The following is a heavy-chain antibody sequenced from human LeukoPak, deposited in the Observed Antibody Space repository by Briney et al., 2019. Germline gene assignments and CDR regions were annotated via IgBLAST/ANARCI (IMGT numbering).Heavy chain of an antibody. Sequence: SETLSLTCTVSGGSISSGSYYWSWIRQPAGKGLEWIGRIYTSGSTNYDPSLKSRVTISVDTSKNQFSLKLSSVTAADTAVYYCARAEDIVVVPAAISAFDIWGQGTMVTVSS. J-gene: IGHJ3*02. CDR1: GGSISSGSYY. CDR2: IYTSGST. CDR3: ARAEDIVVVPAAISAFDI. V-gene: IGHV4-61*02. D-gene: IGHD2-2*02.